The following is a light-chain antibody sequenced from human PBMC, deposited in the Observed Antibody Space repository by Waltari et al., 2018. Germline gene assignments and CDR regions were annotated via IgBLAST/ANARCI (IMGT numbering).Light chain of an antibody. Sequence: DIVLTQSTDSLTLSLGERATITCNSSPSFFSPPPCRNYLAWYQHKAGQPPNLLVYWGSTRAPGVPDRVSGSGFVTQFTLTLISLHPEDVAVYYGHQFSAAWWTFGQGTKVAIK. CDR3: HQFSAAWWT. J-gene: IGKJ1*01. V-gene: IGKV4-1*01. CDR1: PSFFSPPPCRNY. CDR2: WGS.